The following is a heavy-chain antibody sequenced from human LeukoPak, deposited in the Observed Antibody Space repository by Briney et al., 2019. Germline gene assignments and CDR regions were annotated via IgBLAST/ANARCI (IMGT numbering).Heavy chain of an antibody. V-gene: IGHV3-21*01. Sequence: GGSLRLSCAASGFTFSTYSMNWVRQAPGKGLEWVSSISSSSTYIYYADSVEGRFSISRDNAKNSLYLQMNSLRAEDTAVYYCALTTVSEGFDYWGQGTLVTVSS. CDR1: GFTFSTYS. J-gene: IGHJ4*02. CDR3: ALTTVSEGFDY. D-gene: IGHD4-17*01. CDR2: ISSSSTYI.